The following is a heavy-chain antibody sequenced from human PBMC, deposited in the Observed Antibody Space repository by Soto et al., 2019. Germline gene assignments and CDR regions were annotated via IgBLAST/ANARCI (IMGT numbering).Heavy chain of an antibody. CDR3: AKAGIAAAGSYYYYYYMDV. CDR2: ISWNSGSI. J-gene: IGHJ6*03. V-gene: IGHV3-9*01. Sequence: EVQLVASGGGLVQPGRSLRLSCAASGFTFDDYAMHWVRQAPGKGLEWVSGISWNSGSIGYADSVKGRFTISRDNAKNSLYLQMNSLRAEDTALYYCAKAGIAAAGSYYYYYYMDVWGKGTTVTVSS. D-gene: IGHD6-13*01. CDR1: GFTFDDYA.